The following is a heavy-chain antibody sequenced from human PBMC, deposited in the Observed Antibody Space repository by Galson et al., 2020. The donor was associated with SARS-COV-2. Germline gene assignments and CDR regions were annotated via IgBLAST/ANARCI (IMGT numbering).Heavy chain of an antibody. J-gene: IGHJ5*02. CDR3: ARDGGYYYGSGSYYPNWFDP. CDR2: IYHSGST. D-gene: IGHD3-10*01. Sequence: ASETLSLTCTVSGYSISSGYYWGWIRQPPGKGLEWIGSIYHSGSTYYNPSLKSRVTISVDTSKNQFSLKLSSVTAADTAVYYCARDGGYYYGSGSYYPNWFDPWGQGTLVTVSS. CDR1: GYSISSGYY. V-gene: IGHV4-38-2*02.